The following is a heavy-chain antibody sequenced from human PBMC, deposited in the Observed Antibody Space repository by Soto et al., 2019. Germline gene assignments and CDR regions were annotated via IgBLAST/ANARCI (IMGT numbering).Heavy chain of an antibody. CDR2: ISGRGDST. Sequence: GGSLRLSCAASEFTFRTYAMSWVRQAPGKGLEWVSSISGRGDSTYFADSVKGRFTISRDTSQSTLYLQMNSLRADDTAMYYCARWSYLDYWGQGTRVTVSS. J-gene: IGHJ4*02. CDR3: ARWSYLDY. V-gene: IGHV3-23*01. D-gene: IGHD3-3*01. CDR1: EFTFRTYA.